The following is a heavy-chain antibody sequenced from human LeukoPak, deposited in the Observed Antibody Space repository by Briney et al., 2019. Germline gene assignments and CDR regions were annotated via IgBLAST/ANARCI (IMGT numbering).Heavy chain of an antibody. D-gene: IGHD5-24*01. CDR3: VKDSEMATINAFDI. J-gene: IGHJ3*02. CDR2: ISSNGGST. CDR1: GFTFSDYA. V-gene: IGHV3-64D*06. Sequence: GGSLRLSCSASGFTFSDYAMHWVRRAPGKGLEYVSEISSNGGSTYYADSVKGRFTISRDNSKNTLYLQMSSLRAEDTAVYYCVKDSEMATINAFDIWGQGAMVTVSS.